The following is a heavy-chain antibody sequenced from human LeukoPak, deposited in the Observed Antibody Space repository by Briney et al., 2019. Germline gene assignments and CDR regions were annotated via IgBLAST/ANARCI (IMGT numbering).Heavy chain of an antibody. CDR2: ISSSSSYI. V-gene: IGHV3-21*01. D-gene: IGHD6-19*01. J-gene: IGHJ4*02. CDR1: GFTFSSYS. Sequence: PGGSLRLSCAASGFTFSSYSMNWFRQAPGKGLEWVSSISSSSSYIYYEGSVKGRFTISRDNAKNSLYLQMNSLRAEDTAVYYCTRRYGGHSGWAGYHDSWGQGTLVTFSS. CDR3: TRRYGGHSGWAGYHDS.